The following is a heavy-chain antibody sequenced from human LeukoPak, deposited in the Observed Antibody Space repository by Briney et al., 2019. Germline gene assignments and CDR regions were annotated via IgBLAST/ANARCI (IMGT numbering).Heavy chain of an antibody. CDR1: GFTFSSFA. V-gene: IGHV3-23*01. CDR3: AIRGEGDPFDY. Sequence: GGSLGLSCSTSGFTFSSFAMSWVRQAPGKGLEWVSSVSGSGGSTHYADSVKGRFTISRDNSKNTLYLQMNSLRAEDTALYYCAIRGEGDPFDYWGQGTLVTVSS. D-gene: IGHD3-10*01. CDR2: VSGSGGST. J-gene: IGHJ4*02.